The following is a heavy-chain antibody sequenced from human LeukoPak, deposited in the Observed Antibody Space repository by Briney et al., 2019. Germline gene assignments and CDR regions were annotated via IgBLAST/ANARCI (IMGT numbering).Heavy chain of an antibody. V-gene: IGHV1-2*02. J-gene: IGHJ5*02. CDR3: ARGTEMATMGSWFDP. Sequence: ASVKVSCKASGYTFTGYYMHWVRQAPGQGLEWVGWVNPNSGGTNYAQKFQGRVTMTRDTSISTAYMELSRLRSDDTAVYYCARGTEMATMGSWFDPWGQGTLVTVSS. CDR1: GYTFTGYY. CDR2: VNPNSGGT. D-gene: IGHD5-24*01.